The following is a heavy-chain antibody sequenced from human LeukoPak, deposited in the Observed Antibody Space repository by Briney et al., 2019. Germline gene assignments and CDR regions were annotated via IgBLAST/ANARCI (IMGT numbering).Heavy chain of an antibody. Sequence: GGSLRLSCAASGFTFSSYGMHWVRQAPGKGLEWVAFIRYDGSNKYYADSVKGRFTISRDNSRDTLYLQMISLRAEDTAVYYCASDLWGVGPSLVGYYFDHWGQGTLVTVSS. J-gene: IGHJ4*02. V-gene: IGHV3-30*02. CDR1: GFTFSSYG. D-gene: IGHD3/OR15-3a*01. CDR2: IRYDGSNK. CDR3: ASDLWGVGPSLVGYYFDH.